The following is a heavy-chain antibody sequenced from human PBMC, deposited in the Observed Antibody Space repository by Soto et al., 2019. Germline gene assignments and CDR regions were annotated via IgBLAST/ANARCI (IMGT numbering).Heavy chain of an antibody. V-gene: IGHV4-39*01. CDR3: ARHWGRGAAGTCYN. Sequence: PTVTLSITSSYSGYLICLRESYCGWIRQPPGKGLEWFGTIYFGGSTYYNPSLKSRVTMSVDTSKNQFSLKLSSVTAADTAVYYCARHWGRGAAGTCYNWGQG. J-gene: IGHJ1*01. D-gene: IGHD6-13*01. CDR2: IYFGGST. CDR1: GYLICLRESY.